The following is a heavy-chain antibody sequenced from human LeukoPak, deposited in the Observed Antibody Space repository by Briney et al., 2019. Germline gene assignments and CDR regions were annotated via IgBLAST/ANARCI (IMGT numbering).Heavy chain of an antibody. CDR1: GGSISSGGYY. D-gene: IGHD3-10*01. CDR2: IYYSGST. Sequence: SETLSLTCTVSGGSISSGGYYWSWIRQHPGKGLECIGYIYYSGSTYYNPSLKSRVTISVDTSKNQFSLKLSSVTAADTAVYYCARYESTMVRGVITPYAFDIWGQGTMVTVSS. CDR3: ARYESTMVRGVITPYAFDI. V-gene: IGHV4-31*03. J-gene: IGHJ3*02.